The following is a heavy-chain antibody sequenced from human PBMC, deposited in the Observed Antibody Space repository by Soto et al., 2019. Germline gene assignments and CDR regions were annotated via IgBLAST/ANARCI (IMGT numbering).Heavy chain of an antibody. V-gene: IGHV4-4*02. D-gene: IGHD2-21*02. J-gene: IGHJ3*01. CDR3: ARASSFRGDFHV. CDR2: FYYAGSP. Sequence: QVQLQESGPGLVKPSGTLSLTCSVSGGSIRSSSWWTWLRQSPGKGLEWIGEFYYAGSPNYNPSFQTRVTISAAASKNSFSLRLTSVTAADTAIYYCARASSFRGDFHVWGQGTSVTISS. CDR1: GGSIRSSSW.